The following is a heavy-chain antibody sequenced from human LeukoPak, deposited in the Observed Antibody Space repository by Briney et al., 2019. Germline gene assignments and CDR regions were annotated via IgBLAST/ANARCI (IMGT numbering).Heavy chain of an antibody. CDR3: ARGSASYYFDY. Sequence: SETLSLTCTVSGGSISSYYWSWIRQPPRKGLEWIGYIYYSGSTNYNPSLKSRVTISVDTYKNQFSLKLSSVTAADTAVYYCARGSASYYFDYWGQGTLVTVSS. CDR2: IYYSGST. CDR1: GGSISSYY. V-gene: IGHV4-59*01. J-gene: IGHJ4*02. D-gene: IGHD6-6*01.